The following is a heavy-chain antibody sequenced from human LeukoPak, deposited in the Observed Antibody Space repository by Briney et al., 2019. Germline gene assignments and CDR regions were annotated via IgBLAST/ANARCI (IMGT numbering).Heavy chain of an antibody. D-gene: IGHD1-26*01. Sequence: GGSLRLSCAASGFTFSSYWMHWVRQAPGKGLVWVSHINSDGSNTNYADSVKGRFTISRDNAKNTLYLQMNSLRAEDTAVYYCARDFSGSSSGYWGQGTLVTVSS. CDR1: GFTFSSYW. J-gene: IGHJ4*02. CDR3: ARDFSGSSSGY. CDR2: INSDGSNT. V-gene: IGHV3-74*01.